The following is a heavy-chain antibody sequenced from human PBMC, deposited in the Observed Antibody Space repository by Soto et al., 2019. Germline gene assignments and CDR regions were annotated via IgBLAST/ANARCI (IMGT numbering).Heavy chain of an antibody. V-gene: IGHV1-69*13. D-gene: IGHD2-21*01. CDR2: IIPIFGTA. CDR1: GGTFSSYA. CDR3: ARDPLAVVPARGYYGMDV. J-gene: IGHJ6*02. Sequence: ASVKVSCKASGGTFSSYAISWVRQAPGQGLEWMGGIIPIFGTANYAQKFQGRVTITADESTSTAYMELSSLRSEDTAVYYCARDPLAVVPARGYYGMDVRGQGTTVTVSS.